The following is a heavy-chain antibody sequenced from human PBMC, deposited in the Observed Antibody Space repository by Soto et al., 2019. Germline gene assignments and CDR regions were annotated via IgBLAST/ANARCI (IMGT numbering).Heavy chain of an antibody. D-gene: IGHD6-19*01. Sequence: ASVKVSCKASGYTFTSYAIHWVRQAPGQRLEWMGWINAGNGNTKYSQKFQGRVTITRDTSASTAYMELSSLRSEDTAVYYCARVYGSGWYNWFDPWGQGTRVTVSS. CDR1: GYTFTSYA. CDR2: INAGNGNT. J-gene: IGHJ5*02. CDR3: ARVYGSGWYNWFDP. V-gene: IGHV1-3*01.